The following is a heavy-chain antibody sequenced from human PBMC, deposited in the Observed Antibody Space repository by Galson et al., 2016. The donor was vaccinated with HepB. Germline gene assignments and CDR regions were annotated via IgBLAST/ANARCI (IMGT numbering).Heavy chain of an antibody. D-gene: IGHD1-26*01. Sequence: SETLSLTCAVSGGSISNNNWWSWVRQPPGKGLEWIGQVYHSGPTNYSPSLKSRATISVDNSKNQFPLMLSSVTAADTAVYYCARQYTGSHLDYWGRGALVTVSS. CDR1: GGSISNNNW. CDR2: VYHSGPT. CDR3: ARQYTGSHLDY. J-gene: IGHJ4*02. V-gene: IGHV4-4*02.